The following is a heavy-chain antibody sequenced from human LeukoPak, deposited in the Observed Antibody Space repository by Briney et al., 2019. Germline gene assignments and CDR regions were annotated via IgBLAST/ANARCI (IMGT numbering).Heavy chain of an antibody. CDR2: IKQVGSEK. Sequence: PGGSLRLSCAASGFTFSTYRMSWVRQAPGKGLEWVANIKQVGSEKHYVDSVKGRFTISRGNAKNSLYLQMNSLRAEDTAVYYCAELGITMIGGVWGKGTTVTISS. V-gene: IGHV3-7*01. CDR3: AELGITMIGGV. D-gene: IGHD3-10*02. CDR1: GFTFSTYR. J-gene: IGHJ6*04.